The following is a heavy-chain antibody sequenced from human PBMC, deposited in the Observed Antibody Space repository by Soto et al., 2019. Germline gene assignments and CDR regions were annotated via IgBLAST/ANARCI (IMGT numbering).Heavy chain of an antibody. CDR3: ASYYDSSGQGPNFDY. CDR1: GFTFISYA. J-gene: IGHJ4*02. D-gene: IGHD3-22*01. V-gene: IGHV3-30-3*01. CDR2: ISYDGSNK. Sequence: WGSLRLSCAASGFTFISYAIHWFRHSPFKGLEWVAVISYDGSNKYYADSVKGRFTISRDNSKNTLYLQMNSLRAEDTAVYYCASYYDSSGQGPNFDYWGQGTLVTVSS.